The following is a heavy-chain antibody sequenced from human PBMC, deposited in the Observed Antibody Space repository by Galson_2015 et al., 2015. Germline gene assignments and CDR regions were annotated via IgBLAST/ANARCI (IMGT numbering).Heavy chain of an antibody. CDR3: ARGRLDYYDSRTPFQH. V-gene: IGHV4-34*01. CDR2: INHSGST. CDR1: GGSFSGYY. D-gene: IGHD3-22*01. Sequence: TLSLTCAVYGGSFSGYYWGWIRQPPGKGLEWIGEINHSGSTNYNPSLKSRVTISVDTSKNQFSLKLSSVTAADTAVYYCARGRLDYYDSRTPFQHWGQGTLVTVSS. J-gene: IGHJ1*01.